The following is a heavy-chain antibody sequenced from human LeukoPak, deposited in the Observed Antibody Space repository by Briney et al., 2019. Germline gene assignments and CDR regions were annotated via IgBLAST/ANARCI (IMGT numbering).Heavy chain of an antibody. D-gene: IGHD6-19*01. CDR2: IFYSGST. Sequence: SETLSLTCTVSGGSINTSSYYWGWIRQPPGKGLEWIGTIFYSGSTYYNPSLKSRVTISVDTSKNQFSLKLSSVTAADTAVYYCARTIAVADIYYFDSWGQGTLVTGSS. J-gene: IGHJ4*02. CDR1: GGSINTSSYY. V-gene: IGHV4-39*01. CDR3: ARTIAVADIYYFDS.